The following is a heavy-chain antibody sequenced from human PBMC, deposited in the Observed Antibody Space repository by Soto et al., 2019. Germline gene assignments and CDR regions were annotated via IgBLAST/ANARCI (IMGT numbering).Heavy chain of an antibody. CDR3: ARDTTPSL. J-gene: IGHJ4*02. CDR1: GGSLSSNNLY. CDR2: IYYSGST. V-gene: IGHV4-39*07. Sequence: SETLSLTCSVSGGSLSSNNLYWGWIRQPPGKGLEWIGNIYYSGSTYYNPSLKSRVTISVDTSRNQFSLKLSSVTAADTAMYYCARDTTPSLWGQRTLVTVS. D-gene: IGHD1-1*01.